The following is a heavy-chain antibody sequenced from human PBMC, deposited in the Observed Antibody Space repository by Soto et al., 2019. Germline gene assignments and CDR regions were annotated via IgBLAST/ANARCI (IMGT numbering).Heavy chain of an antibody. Sequence: QVQLQESGPGLVKPSETLSLTCTVSGGSISSYYWSWIRQPPGKGLEWIGYIYYSGSTNYNPSLKSRVTISVDTSKNQFSLKLSSVTAADTAVYYCARVVTACRGCPYMDVWGKGTTVTVSS. D-gene: IGHD5-18*01. CDR1: GGSISSYY. J-gene: IGHJ6*03. V-gene: IGHV4-59*01. CDR2: IYYSGST. CDR3: ARVVTACRGCPYMDV.